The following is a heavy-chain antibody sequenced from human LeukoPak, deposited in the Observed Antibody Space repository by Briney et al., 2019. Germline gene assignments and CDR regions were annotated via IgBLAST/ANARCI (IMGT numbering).Heavy chain of an antibody. V-gene: IGHV1-18*01. J-gene: IGHJ4*02. Sequence: ASVKVSCKASGYTFTSYGISWVRQAPGQGLEWMGWISAYNGNTNYAQKLQGRVTMTTDTSTSTAYMELRSLRSDDTAVYYCARARGGGGVFTHPTYYFDYWGQGTLVTVSS. CDR1: GYTFTSYG. CDR2: ISAYNGNT. CDR3: ARARGGGGVFTHPTYYFDY. D-gene: IGHD4-23*01.